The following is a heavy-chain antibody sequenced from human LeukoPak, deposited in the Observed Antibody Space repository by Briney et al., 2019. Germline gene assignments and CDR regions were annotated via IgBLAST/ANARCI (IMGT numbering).Heavy chain of an antibody. J-gene: IGHJ5*02. CDR3: ARLGLEVGGPNWFDP. CDR1: GGSTSSSSYY. Sequence: PSETLSLTCTVSGGSTSSSSYYWGWIRQAPGKGLEWVAHIKRDGRQKYYLDSVKGRFTISRDNAKNSLYLQMNSLRVEDTAVYYCARLGLEVGGPNWFDPWGQGTLVTVSS. V-gene: IGHV3-7*01. D-gene: IGHD1-1*01. CDR2: IKRDGRQK.